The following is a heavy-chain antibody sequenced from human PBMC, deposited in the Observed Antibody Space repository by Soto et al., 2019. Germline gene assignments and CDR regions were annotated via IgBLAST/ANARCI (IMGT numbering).Heavy chain of an antibody. CDR3: ARGGNYDILTGFPYYFDY. D-gene: IGHD3-9*01. V-gene: IGHV4-34*01. CDR1: GGSFSGYY. J-gene: IGHJ4*02. Sequence: SETLSLTCAVYGGSFSGYYWSWIRQPPGKGLEWIGEINHIGSTNYNPSLKSRVTISVDKSKNQFSLKLSSVTAADTAVYYCARGGNYDILTGFPYYFDYWGQGTLVTV. CDR2: INHIGST.